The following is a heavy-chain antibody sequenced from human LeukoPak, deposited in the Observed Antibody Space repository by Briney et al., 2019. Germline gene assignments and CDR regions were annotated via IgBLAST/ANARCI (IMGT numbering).Heavy chain of an antibody. Sequence: TGGSLRLSCATSGFTFRRYAMSWVRQAPGKGLEWVSGISDGGRATYYADPVKGRFTISRDNSKSTLYLQMNSLRAEDTAIYYCAKGRVAVAGNYFDYWGQGTLVTVSS. D-gene: IGHD6-19*01. CDR1: GFTFRRYA. CDR2: ISDGGRAT. V-gene: IGHV3-23*01. CDR3: AKGRVAVAGNYFDY. J-gene: IGHJ4*02.